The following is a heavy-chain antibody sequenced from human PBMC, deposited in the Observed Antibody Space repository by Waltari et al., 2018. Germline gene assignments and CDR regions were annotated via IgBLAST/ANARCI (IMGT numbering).Heavy chain of an antibody. D-gene: IGHD6-6*01. CDR3: ARGVKGIAARPFDY. Sequence: QLQLQESGPGLVKPSETLSLTCTVSGGSISSSSYYWGWIRQPPGKGLEWIGSIYYSGSTYYNPSLKSRVTISVDTSKNQFSLKLSSVTAADTAVYYCARGVKGIAARPFDYWGQGTLVTVSS. CDR1: GGSISSSSYY. J-gene: IGHJ4*02. CDR2: IYYSGST. V-gene: IGHV4-39*07.